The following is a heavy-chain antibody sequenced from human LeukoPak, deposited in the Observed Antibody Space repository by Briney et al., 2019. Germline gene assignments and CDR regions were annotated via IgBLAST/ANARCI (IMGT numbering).Heavy chain of an antibody. J-gene: IGHJ4*02. CDR1: GFTFSSYG. CDR3: AKDRAFYGGYFDY. V-gene: IGHV3-30*02. CDR2: IRYDGSNK. Sequence: GGSLRLSCGASGFTFSSYGMHWVRQAPGKGLEWVAFIRYDGSNKYYADSVKGRFTISRDNSKNTLYLQMNSLRAEDTAVYYCAKDRAFYGGYFDYWGQGTLVTVSS. D-gene: IGHD2/OR15-2a*01.